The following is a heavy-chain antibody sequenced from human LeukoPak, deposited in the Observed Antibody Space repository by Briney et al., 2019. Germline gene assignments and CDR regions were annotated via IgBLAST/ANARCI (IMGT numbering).Heavy chain of an antibody. CDR3: ARRDCSSTSCIWNV. CDR2: IDPSGGST. D-gene: IGHD2-2*01. V-gene: IGHV1-46*01. CDR1: GYTFTSYY. Sequence: ASVKVSCKASGYTFTSYYMHWVRQAPGQGLEWMGIIDPSGGSTSYAQKFQGRVTISADKSISTAYLQWSSLKASDTAMYYCARRDCSSTSCIWNVWGKGTTVTVSS. J-gene: IGHJ6*04.